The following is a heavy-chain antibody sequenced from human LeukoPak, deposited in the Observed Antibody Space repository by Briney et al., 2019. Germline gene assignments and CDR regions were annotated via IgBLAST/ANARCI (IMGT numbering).Heavy chain of an antibody. V-gene: IGHV3-74*01. CDR1: GW. D-gene: IGHD6-19*01. CDR3: ARVAGWHWFDP. Sequence: GGSLRLSCAGSGWMHWVRQAPGKGLVRVSGINDLGTATYYADSVKGRCTISRDNSKNTVYLQMNNMRVDDTAVYYCARVAGWHWFDPWGQGTLVTVSS. CDR2: INDLGTAT. J-gene: IGHJ5*02.